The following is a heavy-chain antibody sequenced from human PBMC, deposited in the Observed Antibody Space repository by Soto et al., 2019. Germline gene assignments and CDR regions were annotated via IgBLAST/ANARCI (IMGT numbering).Heavy chain of an antibody. V-gene: IGHV3-30-3*01. D-gene: IGHD1-26*01. CDR1: GFTFSSYA. CDR3: ARDVESGSSQYYYYYYGMDV. Sequence: QVQLVESGGGVVQPGRSLRLSCAASGFTFSSYAMHWVRQAPGKGLEWVAVISYDGSNKYYADSVKGRFTISRDNSKNTLYLQMNSRRAKDTAVYYCARDVESGSSQYYYYYYGMDVWGQGTTVTVSS. J-gene: IGHJ6*02. CDR2: ISYDGSNK.